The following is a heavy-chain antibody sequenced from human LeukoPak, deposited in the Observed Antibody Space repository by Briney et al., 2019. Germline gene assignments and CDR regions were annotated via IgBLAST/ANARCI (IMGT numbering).Heavy chain of an antibody. CDR1: GYSISSGYY. D-gene: IGHD2-2*01. CDR3: ARDSAAHDASDI. CDR2: IYHSGST. J-gene: IGHJ3*02. V-gene: IGHV4-38-2*02. Sequence: SETLSLTCTVSGYSISSGYYWGWIRQPPGKGLEWIGSIYHSGSTYYNPSLKSRVTISVDTSKNQFSLKLSSVTAADTAVYYCARDSAAHDASDIWGQGTMVTVSS.